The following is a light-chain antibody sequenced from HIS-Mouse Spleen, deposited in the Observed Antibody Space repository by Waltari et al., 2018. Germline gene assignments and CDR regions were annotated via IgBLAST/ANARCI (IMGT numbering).Light chain of an antibody. CDR1: ALPKKY. CDR2: EDS. CDR3: YSTDSSGNHRV. J-gene: IGLJ2*01. Sequence: SYELTQPPSVSVSPGQTARITCSGDALPKKYAYWYQQKSGQAPVLGIYEDSKRPSGIPGRFSGSSSGTMATFTISGAQVEDEADYYCYSTDSSGNHRVFGGGTKLTVL. V-gene: IGLV3-10*01.